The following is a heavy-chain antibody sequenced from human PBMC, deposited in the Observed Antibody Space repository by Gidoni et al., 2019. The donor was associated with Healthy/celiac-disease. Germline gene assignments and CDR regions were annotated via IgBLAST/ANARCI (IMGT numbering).Heavy chain of an antibody. D-gene: IGHD5-18*01. J-gene: IGHJ4*02. CDR3: AREGLQLWNNAYFDY. CDR2: IWYDGRNK. Sequence: QVQLVESGGGVVQPGRSLRLSCAASGFTFSSYGMHWVRQAPGKGLEWVAVIWYDGRNKYYADSVKGRFTISRDNSKNTLYLQMNSLRAEDTAVYYCAREGLQLWNNAYFDYWGQGTLVTVSS. V-gene: IGHV3-33*01. CDR1: GFTFSSYG.